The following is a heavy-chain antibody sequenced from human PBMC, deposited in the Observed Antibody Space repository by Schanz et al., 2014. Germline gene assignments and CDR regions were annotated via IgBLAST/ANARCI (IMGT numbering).Heavy chain of an antibody. CDR3: AKIRYDSSGYYLPYYGMDV. CDR2: IRYDGSNQ. Sequence: QVQLVESGGGVVQPGGSLRLSCAASGFTFTNLGMHWVRRAPGKGLEWVAFIRYDGSNQYYADSVKGRFTISRDNSKNTLSLQMNSLRAEDTAVYYCAKIRYDSSGYYLPYYGMDVWGQGTTVIVSS. J-gene: IGHJ6*02. D-gene: IGHD3-22*01. CDR1: GFTFTNLG. V-gene: IGHV3-30*02.